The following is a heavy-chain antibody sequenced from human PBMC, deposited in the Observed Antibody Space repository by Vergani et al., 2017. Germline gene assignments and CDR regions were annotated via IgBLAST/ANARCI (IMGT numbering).Heavy chain of an antibody. V-gene: IGHV4-59*01. CDR2: LYYSGNT. Sequence: QVQLQESGPGLVKPSQTLSLTCTVSGGSISSYYWTWIRQPPGKGLEWIGYLYYSGNTNYNPSLKSRVTISVDTSKNQFSLKLSSVTAADTALYYCARLTPDTTMLSRGLYYCDYGGQGTLVTVYS. D-gene: IGHD5-18*01. CDR3: ARLTPDTTMLSRGLYYCDY. J-gene: IGHJ4*02. CDR1: GGSISSYY.